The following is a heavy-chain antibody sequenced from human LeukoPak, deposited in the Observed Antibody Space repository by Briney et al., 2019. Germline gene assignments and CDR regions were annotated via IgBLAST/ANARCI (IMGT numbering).Heavy chain of an antibody. Sequence: ASVKVSCKASGYTFTSYDINWVRQAPGQGLEWMGWINPNSGGTNYAQEFQGRVTMTRDTSISTAYMELNSLRAEDTAVYYCATTGYSSRNYWGQGTLVTVSS. D-gene: IGHD6-13*01. CDR1: GYTFTSYD. CDR3: ATTGYSSRNY. V-gene: IGHV1-2*02. J-gene: IGHJ4*02. CDR2: INPNSGGT.